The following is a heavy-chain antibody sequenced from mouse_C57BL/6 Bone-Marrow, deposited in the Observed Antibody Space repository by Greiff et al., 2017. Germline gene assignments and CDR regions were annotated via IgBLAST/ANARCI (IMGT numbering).Heavy chain of an antibody. CDR3: ARNALLLRSSFDY. CDR1: GYAFSSSW. Sequence: QVQLKQSGPELVKPGASVKISCKASGYAFSSSWMNWVKQRPGKGLEWIGRIYPGDGDTNYNGKFKGKATLTADKSSSTAYMQLSSLTSEDSAVYFCARNALLLRSSFDYWGQGTTLTVSS. V-gene: IGHV1-82*01. D-gene: IGHD1-1*01. CDR2: IYPGDGDT. J-gene: IGHJ2*01.